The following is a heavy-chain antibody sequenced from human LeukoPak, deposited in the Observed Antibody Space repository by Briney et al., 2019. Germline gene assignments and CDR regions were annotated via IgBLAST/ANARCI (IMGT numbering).Heavy chain of an antibody. V-gene: IGHV1-2*02. J-gene: IGHJ4*02. D-gene: IGHD1-26*01. CDR3: ARDYSGSFFDY. CDR2: INPNSGGT. CDR1: GYTFSGYY. Sequence: ASVKFSCKASGYTFSGYYMHWVRQARGQGLEWMGWINPNSGGTNYAQKFQGRVTMTRDTSISTAYMELSRLRSDDTAVYYCARDYSGSFFDYWGQGTLVTVSS.